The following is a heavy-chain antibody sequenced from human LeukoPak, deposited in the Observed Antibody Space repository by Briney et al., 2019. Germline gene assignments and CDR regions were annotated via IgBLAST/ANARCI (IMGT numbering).Heavy chain of an antibody. CDR3: ARVPGGINNWFDP. V-gene: IGHV1-2*02. D-gene: IGHD4-23*01. J-gene: IGHJ5*02. Sequence: ASVKVSCKASGYTFTGYYMHWVRQAPGQGLEWMGWINPNSGGTNYAQKFQGRVTMTGDTSISTAYMELSRLRSDDTAVYYCARVPGGINNWFDPWGQGTLVTVSS. CDR1: GYTFTGYY. CDR2: INPNSGGT.